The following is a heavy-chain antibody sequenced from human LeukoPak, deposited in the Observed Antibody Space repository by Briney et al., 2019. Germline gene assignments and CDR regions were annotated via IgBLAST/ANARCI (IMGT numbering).Heavy chain of an antibody. CDR1: GGSISSYY. CDR3: ARGENQDSSSWYKTPLFNY. D-gene: IGHD6-13*01. CDR2: IYFSGST. Sequence: SETLSLTCTVPGGSISSYYWSWIRQPPGKGLEWIGYIYFSGSTNYNPSPKRRVTISVDTSKNQFSLKLSSVTAADTAVYYCARGENQDSSSWYKTPLFNYWGQGTLVTVSS. J-gene: IGHJ4*02. V-gene: IGHV4-59*01.